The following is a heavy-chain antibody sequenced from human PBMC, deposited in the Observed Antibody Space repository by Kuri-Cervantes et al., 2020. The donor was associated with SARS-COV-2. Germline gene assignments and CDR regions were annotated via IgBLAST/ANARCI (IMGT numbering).Heavy chain of an antibody. CDR2: ISSSSYI. CDR1: GLTLSSHT. Sequence: GGSLRLSCAASGLTLSSHTMNWVRQAPGKGLEWVSSISSSSYIFYADSVKGRFTISRDNAKNSLSLQMNSLRAEDTAVYYCARDFKLRVEYSSSSQYFYYMDAWGKGTTVTVSS. CDR3: ARDFKLRVEYSSSSQYFYYMDA. V-gene: IGHV3-21*01. J-gene: IGHJ6*03. D-gene: IGHD6-6*01.